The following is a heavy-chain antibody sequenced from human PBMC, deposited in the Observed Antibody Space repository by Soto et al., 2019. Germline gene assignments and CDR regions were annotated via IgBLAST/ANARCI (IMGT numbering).Heavy chain of an antibody. D-gene: IGHD1-7*01. CDR3: AIKVRVTNYLYYCMDV. V-gene: IGHV3-30*03. CDR2: IAFDGSQE. CDR1: GFSFNTSG. Sequence: QVQLVESGGGVVQPGRALRLSCAASGFSFNTSGMHWVRQAPGKGLEWVAVIAFDGSQEFYGDSVRGRFTISRDNSKNTLFLQMKSLTPEDTAVYYCAIKVRVTNYLYYCMDVWGQGTTVTVSS. J-gene: IGHJ6*02.